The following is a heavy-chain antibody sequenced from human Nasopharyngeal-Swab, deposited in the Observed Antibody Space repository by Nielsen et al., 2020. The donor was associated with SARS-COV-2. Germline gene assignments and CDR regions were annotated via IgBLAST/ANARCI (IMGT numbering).Heavy chain of an antibody. V-gene: IGHV3-30*03. CDR1: GFTFSSYG. CDR3: ARDQTYDSSGPDLSFDY. J-gene: IGHJ4*02. Sequence: GESLKISCAASGFTFSSYGMHWVRQAPGKGLEWVAVISYDGSNKYYADSVKGRFTISRDNAKNSLYLQMNSLRAEDTAVYYCARDQTYDSSGPDLSFDYWGQGTLVTVSS. D-gene: IGHD3-22*01. CDR2: ISYDGSNK.